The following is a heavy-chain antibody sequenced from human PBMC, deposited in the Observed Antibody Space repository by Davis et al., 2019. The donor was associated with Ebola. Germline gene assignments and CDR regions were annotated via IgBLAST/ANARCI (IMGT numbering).Heavy chain of an antibody. V-gene: IGHV3-30*04. CDR3: ARGAWFDP. J-gene: IGHJ5*02. CDR1: GFTFSSYA. Sequence: GGSLRLSCAASGFTFSSYAMHWVRQAPGKGLEWVAVISYDGSNKYYADSVKGRFTISRDNSKNTLYLQMNSLRAEDTAVYYCARGAWFDPWGQGTLVTVSS. CDR2: ISYDGSNK.